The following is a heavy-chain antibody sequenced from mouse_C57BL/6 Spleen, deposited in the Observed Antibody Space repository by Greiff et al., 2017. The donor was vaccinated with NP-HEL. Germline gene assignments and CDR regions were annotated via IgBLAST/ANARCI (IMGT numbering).Heavy chain of an antibody. V-gene: IGHV1-69*01. CDR3: ATPFYYDGSRGASGWYFDV. J-gene: IGHJ1*03. Sequence: QVQLQQPGAELVMPGASVKLSCKASGYTFTSYWMHWVKQRPGQGLEWIGEIDPSDSYTNYNQKFKGKSTLTVDKSSSTAYMQLSSLTSEDSAVYYCATPFYYDGSRGASGWYFDVWGTGTTVTVSS. CDR1: GYTFTSYW. CDR2: IDPSDSYT. D-gene: IGHD1-1*01.